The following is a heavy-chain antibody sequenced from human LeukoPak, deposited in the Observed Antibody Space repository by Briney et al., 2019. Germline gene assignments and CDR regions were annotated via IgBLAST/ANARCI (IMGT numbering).Heavy chain of an antibody. D-gene: IGHD6-13*01. CDR2: IYSGGST. CDR1: GFTFSSYA. V-gene: IGHV3-66*01. Sequence: GGSLRLSCAASGFTFSSYAMSWVRQAPGKGLEWVSVIYSGGSTYYADSVKGRFTISRDNSKNTLYLQMNSLRAEDTAVYYCAREEAAAGTDYWGQGTLVTVSS. J-gene: IGHJ4*02. CDR3: AREEAAAGTDY.